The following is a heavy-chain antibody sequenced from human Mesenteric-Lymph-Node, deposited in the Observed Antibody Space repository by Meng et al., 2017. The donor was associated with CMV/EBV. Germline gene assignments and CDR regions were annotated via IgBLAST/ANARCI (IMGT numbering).Heavy chain of an antibody. D-gene: IGHD4-23*01. J-gene: IGHJ5*02. Sequence: GGSLRLSCAASGFTFSSYAMHWVRQAPGKGLEWVAVISYDGSNKYYTDSVKGRFTISRDNSKNTLDLQMNSLRAEDAAVYYWARFRRGGNSGWFDPWGQGTMVTVSS. CDR1: GFTFSSYA. CDR3: ARFRRGGNSGWFDP. V-gene: IGHV3-30*14. CDR2: ISYDGSNK.